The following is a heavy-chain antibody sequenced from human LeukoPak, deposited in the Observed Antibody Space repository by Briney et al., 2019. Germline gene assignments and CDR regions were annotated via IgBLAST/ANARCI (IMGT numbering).Heavy chain of an antibody. CDR2: INADGRTA. V-gene: IGHV3-74*01. CDR3: VVVVEPPDSDGFDV. Sequence: GGSLRLSCAGSGFTFGNSWVHWVRQAPGKGLVWVSLINADGRTATYADSVKGRFTISRDNARNTLSLQMNSLTIEDTAVYYCVVVVEPPDSDGFDVWGQGTMITVSS. CDR1: GFTFGNSW. J-gene: IGHJ3*01. D-gene: IGHD1-14*01.